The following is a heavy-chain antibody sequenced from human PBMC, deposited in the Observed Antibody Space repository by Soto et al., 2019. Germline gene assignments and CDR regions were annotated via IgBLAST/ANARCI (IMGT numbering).Heavy chain of an antibody. CDR1: GGSISSGGYY. D-gene: IGHD5-12*01. CDR3: ARDSEMASPDY. J-gene: IGHJ4*02. Sequence: SETLSLTCTVPGGSISSGGYYWSWIRQHPGKGLEWIGYIYYSGSTYYNPSLESRVTISVDTSKNQFSLKLSSVTAADTAVYYCARDSEMASPDYWGQGTLVTVSS. CDR2: IYYSGST. V-gene: IGHV4-31*03.